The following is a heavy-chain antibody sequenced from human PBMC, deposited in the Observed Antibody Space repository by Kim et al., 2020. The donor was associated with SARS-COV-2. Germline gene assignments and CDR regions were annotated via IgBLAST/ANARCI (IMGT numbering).Heavy chain of an antibody. D-gene: IGHD2-2*01. V-gene: IGHV4-39*01. CDR2: IYYSGST. CDR3: ATYGPEDIVVVPAANDAFDI. CDR1: GGSISSSSYY. J-gene: IGHJ3*02. Sequence: SETLSLTCTVSGGSISSSSYYWGWIRQPPGKGLEWIGSIYYSGSTYYNPSLKSRVTISVDTSKNQFSLKLSSVTAADTAVYYCATYGPEDIVVVPAANDAFDIWGQGTMVTVSS.